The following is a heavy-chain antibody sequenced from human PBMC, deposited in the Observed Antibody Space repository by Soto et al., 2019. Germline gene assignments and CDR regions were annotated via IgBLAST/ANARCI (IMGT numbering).Heavy chain of an antibody. CDR2: IYYTGTT. D-gene: IGHD3-10*01. CDR1: GSSIRGYY. Sequence: PXETLSLTGRVSGSSIRGYYWTWIRQPPGKGLEWIGYIYYTGTTKYNPSLKSRVTISVDTSKNQFSLRLNSVTAADTDVYYCAREVSSFGSNHFDSWGQGALVTVYS. V-gene: IGHV4-59*01. J-gene: IGHJ4*02. CDR3: AREVSSFGSNHFDS.